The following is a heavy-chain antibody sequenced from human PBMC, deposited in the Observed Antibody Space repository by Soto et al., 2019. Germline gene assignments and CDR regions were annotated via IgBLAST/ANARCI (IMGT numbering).Heavy chain of an antibody. CDR2: IYYSGST. V-gene: IGHV4-39*01. Sequence: QLQLQESGPGLVKPSETLSLTCTVSGGSISSSSYYWGWIRQPPGKGLEWIGSIYYSGSTYYNPSLKSRVTISVDTSKNHFSLKLSSVTAADTAVYYCARSIAARNYGRGGMDVWGQGTTVTVSS. D-gene: IGHD6-6*01. J-gene: IGHJ6*02. CDR3: ARSIAARNYGRGGMDV. CDR1: GGSISSSSYY.